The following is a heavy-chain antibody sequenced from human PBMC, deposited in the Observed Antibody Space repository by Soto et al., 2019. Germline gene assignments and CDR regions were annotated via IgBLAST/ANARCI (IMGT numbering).Heavy chain of an antibody. V-gene: IGHV3-23*01. CDR3: ANTRGRLTTSWHFDY. CDR1: GFTFSGYA. J-gene: IGHJ4*02. Sequence: EVQLLESGGDLVQPGRSLRLSCAASGFTFSGYAMSWVRQAPGKGLEWVSVIHGGGNSAYYADSVKGRFTISRDNSKNTLYLPMSSPRGEDPAVYSCANTRGRLTTSWHFDYWGQGTLVTVSS. CDR2: IHGGGNSA. D-gene: IGHD4-17*01.